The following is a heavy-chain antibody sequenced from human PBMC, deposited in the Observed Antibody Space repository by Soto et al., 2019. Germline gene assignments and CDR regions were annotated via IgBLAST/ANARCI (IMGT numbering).Heavy chain of an antibody. J-gene: IGHJ4*02. D-gene: IGHD2-15*01. CDR2: ISFDGSHK. CDR3: AKDGAPRYCSRSSCHPAGAY. CDR1: GFTFSNYG. Sequence: QVLLVESGGGVVQPGRSLRLSCAGSGFTFSNYGLHWVRQAPGKGLAWVSFISFDGSHKYYADSVKGRFTISRDNSNNMQYLQMDSRTTKDTAVYYCAKDGAPRYCSRSSCHPAGAYWGQRTLVTVSS. V-gene: IGHV3-30*18.